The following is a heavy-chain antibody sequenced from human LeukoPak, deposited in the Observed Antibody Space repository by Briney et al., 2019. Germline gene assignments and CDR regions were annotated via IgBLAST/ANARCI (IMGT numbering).Heavy chain of an antibody. CDR2: IYYSGST. CDR1: GGSISSSSYY. Sequence: PSETLSLTCTVSGGSISSSSYYWGWIRQPPGKGLEWIGSIYYSGSTYYNPSLKSRVTISVDTSKNQFSLKLSSVTAADTAVYYCARGTIAAAGKVDPWGQGTLVTVSS. D-gene: IGHD6-13*01. V-gene: IGHV4-39*07. J-gene: IGHJ5*02. CDR3: ARGTIAAAGKVDP.